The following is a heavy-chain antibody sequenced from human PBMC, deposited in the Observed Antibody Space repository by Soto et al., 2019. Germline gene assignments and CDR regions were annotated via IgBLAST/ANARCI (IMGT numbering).Heavy chain of an antibody. J-gene: IGHJ6*02. CDR3: EAEMTFGKLSVV. CDR1: GDTDTNYV. CDR2: IFPKFGTT. Sequence: QVQLVQSGAEVKKPGSSVKVSCKASGDTDTNYVISWVRQAPGQGLEWMGGIFPKFGTTYSAQKLQDRLTITADESTSTVYMQLNSLRLDDTAVYYCEAEMTFGKLSVVWGQGTTVTVSS. V-gene: IGHV1-69*01. D-gene: IGHD3-16*02.